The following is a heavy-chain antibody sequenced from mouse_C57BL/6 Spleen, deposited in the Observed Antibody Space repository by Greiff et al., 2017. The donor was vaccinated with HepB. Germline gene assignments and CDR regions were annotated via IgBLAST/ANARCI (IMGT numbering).Heavy chain of an antibody. Sequence: EVQLVESGEGLVKPGGSLKLSCAASGFTFSSYAMSWVRQTPEKRLEWVAYISSGGDYIYYADTVKGRFTISRDNARNTLYLQLSSLKSEDTAMYYCTRDWGNYAMDYWGQGTSVTVSS. CDR1: GFTFSSYA. CDR2: ISSGGDYI. J-gene: IGHJ4*01. CDR3: TRDWGNYAMDY. V-gene: IGHV5-9-1*02.